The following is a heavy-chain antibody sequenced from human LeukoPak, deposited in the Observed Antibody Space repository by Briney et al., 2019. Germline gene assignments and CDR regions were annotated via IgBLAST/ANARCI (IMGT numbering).Heavy chain of an antibody. CDR1: GFTFSSYA. V-gene: IGHV3-23*01. CDR2: ISGSGGST. D-gene: IGHD3-22*01. Sequence: PGGSLRLSCAASGFTFSSYAMSWVRQAPGKGLEWVSAISGSGGSTYYADSAKGRFTISRDNSKNTLYLQMNSLRAEDTAVYYCAKKGHSLRITMIVVVTTTYFDYWGQGTLVTVSS. J-gene: IGHJ4*02. CDR3: AKKGHSLRITMIVVVTTTYFDY.